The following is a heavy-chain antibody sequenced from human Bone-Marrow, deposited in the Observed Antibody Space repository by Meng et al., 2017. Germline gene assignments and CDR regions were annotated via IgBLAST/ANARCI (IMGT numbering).Heavy chain of an antibody. CDR1: GYTFTGYY. CDR3: VRDEDISAAGKLFGDY. J-gene: IGHJ4*02. Sequence: QVQLVQSGAEVKKPGASVKVSCKASGYTFTGYYMHWVRQAPGQGLDWMGRIDPGSGGTQYAQNFQGRVTMTRDTSISTTYMELSRLRSDDTAVYYCVRDEDISAAGKLFGDYWGQGTLVTVSS. CDR2: IDPGSGGT. V-gene: IGHV1-2*06. D-gene: IGHD6-13*01.